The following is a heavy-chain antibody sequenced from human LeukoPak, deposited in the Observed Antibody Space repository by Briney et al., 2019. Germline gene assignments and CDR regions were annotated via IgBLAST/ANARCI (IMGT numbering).Heavy chain of an antibody. V-gene: IGHV3-21*01. J-gene: IGHJ4*02. Sequence: GGSLRLSCAASGFTFSSYGMNWVRQAPGKGLEWVSSISSSSSYIYYADSVKGRFTISRDNAKNSLYLQMNSLRAEDTAVYYCARTYYYGSGSYFYFDYWGQGTLVTVSS. D-gene: IGHD3-10*01. CDR1: GFTFSSYG. CDR3: ARTYYYGSGSYFYFDY. CDR2: ISSSSSYI.